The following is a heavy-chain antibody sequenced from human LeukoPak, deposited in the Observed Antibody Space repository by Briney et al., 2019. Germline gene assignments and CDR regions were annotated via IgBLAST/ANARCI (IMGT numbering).Heavy chain of an antibody. D-gene: IGHD3-22*01. Sequence: PSETLSLTCTVSGGSISSGGYYWSWIRQHPGKGLEWIGYIYYSGSTSYNPSLKSRVTISVDTSKNQFSLKLSSVTATDTAAYYCARDRYDSSGYYSYYYYGMDVWGQGTTVTVSS. J-gene: IGHJ6*02. V-gene: IGHV4-31*03. CDR1: GGSISSGGYY. CDR3: ARDRYDSSGYYSYYYYGMDV. CDR2: IYYSGST.